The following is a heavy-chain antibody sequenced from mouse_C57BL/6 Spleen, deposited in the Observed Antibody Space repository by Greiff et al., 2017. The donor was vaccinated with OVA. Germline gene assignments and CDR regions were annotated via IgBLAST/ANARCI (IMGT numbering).Heavy chain of an antibody. CDR3: ARIAGTWFAY. J-gene: IGHJ3*01. Sequence: EVKLVESGGGLVKPGGSLKLSCAASGFTFSDYGMHWVRQAPEQGLEWVAYISSGSSTIYYADTVKGRFTISRDNAKNTLFLQMTSLRSEDTAMYYCARIAGTWFAYWGQGTLVTVSA. D-gene: IGHD4-1*01. CDR1: GFTFSDYG. V-gene: IGHV5-17*01. CDR2: ISSGSSTI.